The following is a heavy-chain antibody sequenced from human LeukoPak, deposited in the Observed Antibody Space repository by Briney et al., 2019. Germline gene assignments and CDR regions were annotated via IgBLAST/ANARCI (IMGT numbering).Heavy chain of an antibody. CDR1: GGSISSYY. J-gene: IGHJ3*02. Sequence: SETLSLTCTVSGGSISSYYWSWIRQPPGKGLEWIGYIYYSGSTYYNPSLKSRVTISVDTSKNQFSLKLSSVTAADTAVYYCARDFGEYGDFRDAFDIWGQGTMVTVSS. V-gene: IGHV4-59*12. CDR3: ARDFGEYGDFRDAFDI. CDR2: IYYSGST. D-gene: IGHD3-16*01.